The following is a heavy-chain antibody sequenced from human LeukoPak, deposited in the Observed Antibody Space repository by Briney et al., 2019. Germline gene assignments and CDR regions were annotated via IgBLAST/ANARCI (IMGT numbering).Heavy chain of an antibody. CDR2: INSDGSST. Sequence: GGSLRLSCAASGFTFSSYWMHWVRHAPGKGLVWVSRINSDGSSTSYADSVKGRFTISRDNAKNTLYLQMNSLRAEDTAVYYCARGLYCSGGSCYSRPNWFDPWGQGTLVTVSS. V-gene: IGHV3-74*01. CDR3: ARGLYCSGGSCYSRPNWFDP. J-gene: IGHJ5*02. CDR1: GFTFSSYW. D-gene: IGHD2-15*01.